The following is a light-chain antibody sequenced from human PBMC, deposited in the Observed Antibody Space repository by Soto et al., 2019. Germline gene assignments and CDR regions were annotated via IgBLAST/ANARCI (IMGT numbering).Light chain of an antibody. V-gene: IGLV4-69*01. Sequence: QLVLTQSPSASASLGASVKLTCTVSSGHSSYAIAWHQQQPEKGPRYLMKLNSDGSHTKGDGIPDRFSGSSSGAERYLTISSLQSEDEAEYYCQTWGTGTVVFGGGTKLTVL. J-gene: IGLJ2*01. CDR1: SGHSSYA. CDR2: LNSDGSH. CDR3: QTWGTGTVV.